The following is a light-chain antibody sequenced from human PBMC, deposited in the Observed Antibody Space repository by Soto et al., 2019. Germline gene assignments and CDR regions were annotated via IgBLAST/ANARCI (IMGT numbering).Light chain of an antibody. J-gene: IGLJ1*01. CDR2: DDN. CDR1: SSNIGGNS. V-gene: IGLV1-51*01. CDR3: GSWDSSLSAYV. Sequence: QSVMTQPPSVSAAPGQKVTISCSGSSSNIGGNSVSWYQQLPGTAPKLLNYDDNKRPSGIPDRFSGSKSGTSATLGIAGFQTWYEADYYGGSWDSSLSAYVFGTGTKLTVL.